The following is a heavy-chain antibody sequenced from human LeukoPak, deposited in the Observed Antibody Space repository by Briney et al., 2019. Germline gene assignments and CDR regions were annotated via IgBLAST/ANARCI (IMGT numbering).Heavy chain of an antibody. D-gene: IGHD2-2*01. J-gene: IGHJ5*02. CDR3: ASVGYCSTTSCPFDP. V-gene: IGHV4-34*11. CDR2: IYYTGST. CDR1: GGSFSGYYY. Sequence: SETLSLTCAVYGGSFSGYYYWSWIRQPPGKGLEWIGYIYYTGSTNYNPSLKSRVTISVDTSKNQFSLKLSSVTAADTAVYFCASVGYCSTTSCPFDPWGQGTLVTVSS.